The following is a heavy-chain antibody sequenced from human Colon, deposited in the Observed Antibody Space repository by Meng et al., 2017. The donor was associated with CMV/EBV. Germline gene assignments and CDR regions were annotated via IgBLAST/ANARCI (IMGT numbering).Heavy chain of an antibody. Sequence: GITFNRYWVHWVRRKRGEGLVWITRIDNSESSTNDADAIKRRFAITEDNTKKTLYLKMNSLRDENTAVYYCARDSIIGSESRFLAYWGQGTLVTVSS. V-gene: IGHV3-74*01. CDR1: GITFNRYW. D-gene: IGHD3-10*01. CDR2: IDNSESST. CDR3: ARDSIIGSESRFLAY. J-gene: IGHJ4*02.